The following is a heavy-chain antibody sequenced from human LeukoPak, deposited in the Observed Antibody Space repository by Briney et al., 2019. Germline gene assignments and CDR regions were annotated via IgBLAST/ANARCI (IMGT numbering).Heavy chain of an antibody. J-gene: IGHJ3*02. CDR2: IYYSGST. V-gene: IGHV4-59*01. D-gene: IGHD3-10*01. Sequence: SETLSLTCTVSGGSISSYYWSWIRQPPGKGLEWIAYIYYSGSTSYNPSLKSRVTISVDTSKNQFSLKLSSVTAADTAVYYCASGGFGELFPSHHDAFDIWGQGTMVTVSS. CDR3: ASGGFGELFPSHHDAFDI. CDR1: GGSISSYY.